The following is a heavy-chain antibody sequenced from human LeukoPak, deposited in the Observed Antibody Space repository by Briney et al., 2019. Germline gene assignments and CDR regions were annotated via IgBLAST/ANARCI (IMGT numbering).Heavy chain of an antibody. Sequence: PGRSLRLSCAASGFTFSSYGMHWVRQAPGKGLEWVAVISYDGSNKYYADSVKGRFTISRDNSKNTLDLQMNSLRPEDTAVYYCARDGRSPYYWFFDLWGRGTLVTVSS. CDR2: ISYDGSNK. V-gene: IGHV3-30*03. J-gene: IGHJ2*01. CDR1: GFTFSSYG. CDR3: ARDGRSPYYWFFDL.